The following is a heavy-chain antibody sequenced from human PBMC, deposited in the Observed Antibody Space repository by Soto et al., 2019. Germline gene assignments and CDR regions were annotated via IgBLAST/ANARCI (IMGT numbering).Heavy chain of an antibody. CDR1: GFTFSYYY. D-gene: IGHD3-10*01. J-gene: IGHJ4*02. V-gene: IGHV3-11*06. Sequence: QVQLVESGGGLVKPGGSLRLSCAASGFTFSYYYMSWIRQAPGEGLEWVSYISNSSRYTNYAVSVKGRFTTSRDNAKKSLDVQVNSLGSEDTAVYYCARVDYYSGSGSYYHHFDYWGQGTLVTVSS. CDR3: ARVDYYSGSGSYYHHFDY. CDR2: ISNSSRYT.